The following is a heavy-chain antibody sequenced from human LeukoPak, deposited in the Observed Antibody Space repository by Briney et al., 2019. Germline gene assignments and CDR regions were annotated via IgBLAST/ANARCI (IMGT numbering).Heavy chain of an antibody. CDR1: GFTFSSYS. J-gene: IGHJ4*02. CDR3: ARSDGGYDFWSGYPYYFDY. D-gene: IGHD3-3*01. V-gene: IGHV3-48*01. CDR2: ISSSSSTI. Sequence: PGGSLRLSCAASGFTFSSYSMNWVRQAPGKGLEWVSYISSSSSTIYYADSVKGRFTISRDNAKNSLYLQMNSLRAEDTAVYYCARSDGGYDFWSGYPYYFDYWGQGTLVTVSS.